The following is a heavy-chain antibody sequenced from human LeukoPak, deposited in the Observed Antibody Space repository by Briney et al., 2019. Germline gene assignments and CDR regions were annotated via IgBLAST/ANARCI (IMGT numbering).Heavy chain of an antibody. Sequence: GGSLRLSCAASGFTFSSYWMHWVRQAPGKGLVWVSRINSDGSSTSYADSVKGRFTISRDNAKNTLYLQMNSLRAEDTAVYYCASMWAAAAYFDYWGQGTLVTVSS. V-gene: IGHV3-74*01. CDR2: INSDGSST. J-gene: IGHJ4*02. D-gene: IGHD6-13*01. CDR1: GFTFSSYW. CDR3: ASMWAAAAYFDY.